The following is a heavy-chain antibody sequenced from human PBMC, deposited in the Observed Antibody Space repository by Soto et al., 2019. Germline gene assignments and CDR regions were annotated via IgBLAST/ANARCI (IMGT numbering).Heavy chain of an antibody. V-gene: IGHV3-9*01. CDR1: GFTFDDYA. J-gene: IGHJ1*01. CDR2: ISWNSGSI. CDR3: AKDRYSSSRPDGAHAGYFQH. Sequence: GGSLRLSCAASGFTFDDYAMHWVRQAPGKGLGWVSGISWNSGSIGYADSVKGRFTISRDNAKNSLYLQMNSLRAEDTALYYCAKDRYSSSRPDGAHAGYFQHWGQGTLVTVSS. D-gene: IGHD6-6*01.